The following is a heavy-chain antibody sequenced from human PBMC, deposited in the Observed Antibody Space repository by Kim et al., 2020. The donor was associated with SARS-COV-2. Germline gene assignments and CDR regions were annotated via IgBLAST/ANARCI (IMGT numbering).Heavy chain of an antibody. V-gene: IGHV3-74*01. CDR2: MDPDGSTI. CDR1: GFTFSTYW. Sequence: GGSLTLSCTVSGFTFSTYWMHWVRQATGKGLVWVSRMDPDGSTINYADSVKGRFTISRDNAKNTLYLQMTSLRAEDTALYYCVRGTIAPAGTDYWGRGTLVTVSS. D-gene: IGHD6-13*01. CDR3: VRGTIAPAGTDY. J-gene: IGHJ4*02.